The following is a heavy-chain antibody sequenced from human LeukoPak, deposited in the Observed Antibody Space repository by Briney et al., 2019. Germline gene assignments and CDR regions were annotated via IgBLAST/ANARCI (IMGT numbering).Heavy chain of an antibody. V-gene: IGHV5-51*01. CDR1: GYSFSSHW. CDR2: MYPGDSDT. D-gene: IGHD3-22*01. CDR3: ARGYDSSSYFGAFDI. J-gene: IGHJ3*02. Sequence: GESLKISCKGSGYSFSSHWIAWVRQMPGKGLAWLGTMYPGDSDTRYSPSFQAQVTISADKSISTAYLQWSSLKASDTAMYYCARGYDSSSYFGAFDIWGQGTTVTVSS.